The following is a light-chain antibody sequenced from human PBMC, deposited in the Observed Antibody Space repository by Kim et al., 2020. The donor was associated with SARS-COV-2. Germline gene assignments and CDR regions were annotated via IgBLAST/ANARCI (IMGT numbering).Light chain of an antibody. CDR2: DAF. J-gene: IGKJ1*01. CDR1: QYLTNY. V-gene: IGKV3-11*01. Sequence: EIVLTQSPATLSLSPGERATLSCRASQYLTNYLAWYQQKPGQAPRLLIYDAFNRATGIPPRFSGSGSGTDFTLTISSLEPEDFAVYYCQQRGSWPLTFGQGTKVGIK. CDR3: QQRGSWPLT.